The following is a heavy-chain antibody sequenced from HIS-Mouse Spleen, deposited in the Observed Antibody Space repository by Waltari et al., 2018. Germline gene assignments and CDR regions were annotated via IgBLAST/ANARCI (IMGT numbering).Heavy chain of an antibody. D-gene: IGHD6-13*01. CDR1: GCSISSSSYY. Sequence: QLQLQESGPGLVKPSETLSLTFTVPGCSISSSSYYWGWIRPPPGKGLEWIGSIYYSGSTYYNPSLKSRVTISVDTSKNQFSLKLSSVTAADTAVYYCAREIPYSSSWYDWYFDLWGRGTLVTVSS. CDR3: AREIPYSSSWYDWYFDL. V-gene: IGHV4-39*07. CDR2: IYYSGST. J-gene: IGHJ2*01.